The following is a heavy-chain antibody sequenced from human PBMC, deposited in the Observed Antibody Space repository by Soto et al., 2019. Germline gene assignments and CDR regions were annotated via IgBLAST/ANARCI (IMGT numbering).Heavy chain of an antibody. CDR3: ARLGPYGSESYSFRYNWFDP. CDR1: GFTVSSSH. Sequence: GGSLRLSCTTSGFTVSSSHMTWVRQAPGKGLEWVSVIYSGGSSYYAVSVQGRFTISRDNSKNTVYLQMNSLRGEDTAMYYCARLGPYGSESYSFRYNWFDPWGHGSQVTVSS. J-gene: IGHJ5*02. CDR2: IYSGGSS. V-gene: IGHV3-53*01. D-gene: IGHD3-10*01.